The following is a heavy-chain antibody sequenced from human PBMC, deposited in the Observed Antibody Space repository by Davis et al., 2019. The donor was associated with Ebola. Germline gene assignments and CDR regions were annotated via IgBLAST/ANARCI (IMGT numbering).Heavy chain of an antibody. V-gene: IGHV3-21*01. J-gene: IGHJ5*02. CDR3: AREERVGQWLVLGDNWFNP. CDR1: GFTFSSYW. CDR2: ISSSSSYI. D-gene: IGHD6-19*01. Sequence: GGSLRLSCAASGFTFSSYWMHWFRQAPGKGLVWVSSISSSSSYIYYADSVKGRFTISRDNAKNSLYLQMNSLRAEDTAVYYCAREERVGQWLVLGDNWFNPWGQGTLVTVSS.